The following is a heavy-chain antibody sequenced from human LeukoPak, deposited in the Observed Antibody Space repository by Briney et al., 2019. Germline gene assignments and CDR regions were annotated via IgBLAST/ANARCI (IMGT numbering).Heavy chain of an antibody. D-gene: IGHD6-19*01. CDR2: ISAYNGNT. J-gene: IGHJ4*02. V-gene: IGHV1-18*01. CDR3: ARDSGIAVAGTRDFDY. Sequence: GASVKVSCKASGYTFTNYGISWVRQAPGQGLEWMGWISAYNGNTNSAQKFQGRVTMTTDTSTSTAYMELRSLISDDTAVYYCARDSGIAVAGTRDFDYWGQGTLVTVSS. CDR1: GYTFTNYG.